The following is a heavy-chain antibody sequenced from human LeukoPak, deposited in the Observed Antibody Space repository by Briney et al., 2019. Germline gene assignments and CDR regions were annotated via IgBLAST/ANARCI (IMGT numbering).Heavy chain of an antibody. CDR3: VRDVGAAPDYYFDY. Sequence: SGTLSLTCAVSGGSISSNNWWSWVRQPPGKGPEWIGEIYHSGSTNYNASLKSRVTISVDKSKNQFSLRLTSVTAADTAVYYCVRDVGAAPDYYFDYWGQGTLVTVSS. CDR2: IYHSGST. CDR1: GGSISSNNW. D-gene: IGHD1-26*01. V-gene: IGHV4-4*02. J-gene: IGHJ4*02.